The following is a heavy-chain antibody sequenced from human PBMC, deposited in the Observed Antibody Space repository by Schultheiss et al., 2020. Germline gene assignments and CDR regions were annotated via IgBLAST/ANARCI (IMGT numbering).Heavy chain of an antibody. V-gene: IGHV3-30*03. CDR3: ARYPELGAAAGFDY. D-gene: IGHD6-13*01. J-gene: IGHJ4*02. CDR2: ISYDGSDK. Sequence: GGSLRLSCAASGFTFSSYGMHWVRQAPGKGLEWVAVISYDGSDKYYADSVKGRFTISRDNSKNTLYLQMGSLRAEDMAVYYCARYPELGAAAGFDYWGQGTLVTVSS. CDR1: GFTFSSYG.